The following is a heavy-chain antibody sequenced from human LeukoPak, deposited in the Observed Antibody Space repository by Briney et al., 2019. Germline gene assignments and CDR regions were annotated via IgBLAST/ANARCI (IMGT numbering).Heavy chain of an antibody. Sequence: GGSLRLSCAASGFTFSSYAMHWVRQAPGKGLEWVAVISYDGSNKYYADSVKGRFTISRDNSKNTLYLQMNSLRAEDTAVYYCAREYSGYDYWFDPWGQGTLVTVSS. CDR3: AREYSGYDYWFDP. D-gene: IGHD5-12*01. J-gene: IGHJ5*02. V-gene: IGHV3-30*01. CDR2: ISYDGSNK. CDR1: GFTFSSYA.